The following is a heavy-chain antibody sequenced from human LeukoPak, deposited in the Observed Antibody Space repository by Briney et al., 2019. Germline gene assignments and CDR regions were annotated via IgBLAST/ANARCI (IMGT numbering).Heavy chain of an antibody. CDR1: GYTFTGYY. V-gene: IGHV1-46*01. J-gene: IGHJ4*02. D-gene: IGHD3-10*01. Sequence: ASVTVSCKASGYTFTGYYMHWVRQAPGQGLEWMGIINPSGGSTSYAQKFQGRVTMTRDTSTSTVYMELSSLRSEDTAVYYCARAPAGANFDYWGQGTLVTVSS. CDR3: ARAPAGANFDY. CDR2: INPSGGST.